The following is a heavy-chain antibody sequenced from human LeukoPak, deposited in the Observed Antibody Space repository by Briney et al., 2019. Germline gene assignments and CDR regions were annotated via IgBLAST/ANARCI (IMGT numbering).Heavy chain of an antibody. D-gene: IGHD3-3*01. V-gene: IGHV3-23*01. CDR3: AKTPGRFLGNYYMDV. CDR2: ISGRGGNT. Sequence: GGSLRLSCAASGFTFTYYGMTWVRQAPGKGLEWVSSISGRGGNTYYADSVKGRFTISRDNSKNTLYLQMNSLRAEDTAVYYCAKTPGRFLGNYYMDVWGKGTTVTVSS. J-gene: IGHJ6*03. CDR1: GFTFTYYG.